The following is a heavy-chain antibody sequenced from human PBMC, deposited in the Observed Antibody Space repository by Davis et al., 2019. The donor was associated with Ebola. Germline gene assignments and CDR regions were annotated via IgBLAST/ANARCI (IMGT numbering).Heavy chain of an antibody. D-gene: IGHD3-10*01. CDR3: ARHSGEFASAFDI. Sequence: PSETLSLTCTVSGGSISSYYWSWIRQPPGKGLEWIGYIYYSGSTNYNPSLKSRVTISVDTSKNQFSLKLSSVTAADTAVYYCARHSGEFASAFDIWGQGTMVTVSS. V-gene: IGHV4-59*01. J-gene: IGHJ3*02. CDR1: GGSISSYY. CDR2: IYYSGST.